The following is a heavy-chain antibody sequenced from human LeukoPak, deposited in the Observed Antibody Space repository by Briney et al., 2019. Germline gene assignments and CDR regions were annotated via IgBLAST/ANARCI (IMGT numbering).Heavy chain of an antibody. Sequence: GGSLRLSCAASGFTFSSFWMGWVRQAPGKGLEWVASIKYDESEIHYVDSVKGRFTIPRDNAKNSLYLQMNRLRAEDTAVYFCVRVTMNGYFDYWGQGSLVTVSS. V-gene: IGHV3-7*04. CDR2: IKYDESEI. CDR3: VRVTMNGYFDY. D-gene: IGHD1-1*01. CDR1: GFTFSSFW. J-gene: IGHJ4*02.